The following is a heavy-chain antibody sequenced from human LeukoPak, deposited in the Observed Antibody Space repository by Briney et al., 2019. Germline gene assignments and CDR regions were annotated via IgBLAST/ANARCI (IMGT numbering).Heavy chain of an antibody. CDR1: GFTFSSYS. CDR3: ARGWRYFDC. J-gene: IGHJ4*02. V-gene: IGHV3-48*01. D-gene: IGHD3-9*01. CDR2: ITSSSSTI. Sequence: GGSLRLSCAASGFTFSSYSMNWVRQAPGKGLEWVSYITSSSSTIYYADSVKGRFTISRDNAKNSLYLQMSSLRAEDTAVYYCARGWRYFDCWGQGTLVTVSS.